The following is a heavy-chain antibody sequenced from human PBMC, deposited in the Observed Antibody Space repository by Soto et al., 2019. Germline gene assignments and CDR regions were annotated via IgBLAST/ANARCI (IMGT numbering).Heavy chain of an antibody. CDR3: ARVAVTTSDYFDY. CDR1: GFTVSSNY. CDR2: IYSGGST. V-gene: IGHV3-66*01. D-gene: IGHD4-17*01. J-gene: IGHJ4*02. Sequence: GGSLRLSCAASGFTVSSNYMSWVRQAPGKGLEWVSVIYSGGSTYYADSVKGRFTISRDNSKNTLYLQMNSLRAEDTAVYYCARVAVTTSDYFDYWGQGTLVTVSS.